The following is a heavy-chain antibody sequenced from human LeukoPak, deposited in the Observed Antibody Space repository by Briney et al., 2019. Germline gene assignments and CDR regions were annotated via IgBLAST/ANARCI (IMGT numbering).Heavy chain of an antibody. CDR1: GGSFSGYY. Sequence: SETLSLTCAVYGGSFSGYYWSWIRQPPGKGLEWIGEINHSGSTNYNPSLKSRITISVDTSKNQFSLKLSSVTAADTAVYYCARHRGSSWYGGYFQHWGQGTLVTVSS. CDR3: ARHRGSSWYGGYFQH. J-gene: IGHJ1*01. D-gene: IGHD6-13*01. V-gene: IGHV4-34*01. CDR2: INHSGST.